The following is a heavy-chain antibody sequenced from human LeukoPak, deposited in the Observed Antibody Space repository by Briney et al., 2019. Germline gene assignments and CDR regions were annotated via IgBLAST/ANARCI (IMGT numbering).Heavy chain of an antibody. Sequence: GGSLRLSCAASGFTFSDYYMSWIRQAPGKGLEWVSYISSSSSYTNYADSVKGRFTISRDNAKNSLYLQMNSLRAEDTAVYYCARDSCSGGSCYSNLLPDYWGQGTQVTVSS. D-gene: IGHD2-15*01. V-gene: IGHV3-11*06. J-gene: IGHJ4*02. CDR1: GFTFSDYY. CDR2: ISSSSSYT. CDR3: ARDSCSGGSCYSNLLPDY.